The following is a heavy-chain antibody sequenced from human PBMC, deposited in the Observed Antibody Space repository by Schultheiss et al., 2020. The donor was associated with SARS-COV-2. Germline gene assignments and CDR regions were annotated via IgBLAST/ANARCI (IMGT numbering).Heavy chain of an antibody. CDR1: GFTFDDYA. D-gene: IGHD7-27*01. Sequence: GESLKISCAASGFTFDDYAMHWVRQAPGKGLEWVSAISGSGGSTYYADSVKGLFTISRDNSKNTLHLQMNSLRAEDTAVYYCAKLVMGNYFDYWGQGTLVTVSS. CDR3: AKLVMGNYFDY. J-gene: IGHJ4*02. V-gene: IGHV3-23*01. CDR2: ISGSGGST.